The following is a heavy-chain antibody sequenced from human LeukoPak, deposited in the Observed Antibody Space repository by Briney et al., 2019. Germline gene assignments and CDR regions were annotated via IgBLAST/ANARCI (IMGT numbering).Heavy chain of an antibody. CDR3: ARETYSSGWFRSQLDP. Sequence: SLKVSCKASGGTLSSYAISWVRQAPGEGLEWMGELIPIFGTANYAQKLQGRVTITADESTSTAYMELSSLRSEDTAVYYCARETYSSGWFRSQLDPRGQGTLVTVSS. V-gene: IGHV1-69*13. D-gene: IGHD6-19*01. CDR1: GGTLSSYA. J-gene: IGHJ5*02. CDR2: LIPIFGTA.